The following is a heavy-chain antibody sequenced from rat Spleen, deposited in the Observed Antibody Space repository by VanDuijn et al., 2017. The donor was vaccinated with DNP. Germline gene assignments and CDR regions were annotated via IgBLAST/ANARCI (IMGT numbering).Heavy chain of an antibody. CDR3: SILPYVLDY. CDR2: INSAGNT. J-gene: IGHJ2*01. CDR1: GYSITSSYR. V-gene: IGHV3-3*01. D-gene: IGHD1-1*01. Sequence: EVQLQESGPGLVKPSQSLSLTCSVTGYSITSSYRWNWIRRFPGNKLEWMGNINSAGNTHYNPSLKSRISITRDTYKNQFFLQVNSVTTEDTATYYCSILPYVLDYWGQGVFVTVSS.